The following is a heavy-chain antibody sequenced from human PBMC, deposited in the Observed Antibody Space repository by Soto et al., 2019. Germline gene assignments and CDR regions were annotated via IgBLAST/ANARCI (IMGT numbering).Heavy chain of an antibody. J-gene: IGHJ4*02. CDR1: GFTFSSYS. D-gene: IGHD4-4*01. CDR3: ARDSRVEMTTIGDY. CDR2: ISSSSSYI. Sequence: EVQLVESGGGLVKPGGSLRLSCAASGFTFSSYSMIWVRQAQGKGLEWVSSISSSSSYIYYADSVKGRFTISRDNAKNSLYLQMNSLRAEDTAVYYCARDSRVEMTTIGDYWGQGTLVTVSS. V-gene: IGHV3-21*01.